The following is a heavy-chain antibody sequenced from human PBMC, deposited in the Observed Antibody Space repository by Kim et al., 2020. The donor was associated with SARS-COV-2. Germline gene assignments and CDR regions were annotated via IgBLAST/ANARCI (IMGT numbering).Heavy chain of an antibody. Sequence: SETLSLTCAVYGGSFSGYYWSWIRQPPGKGLEWIGEINHSGSTNYNPSLKSRVTISVDTSKNQFSLKLSSVTAADTAVYYCARGRGWFGEWYYGMDVWGQGTTVTVSS. CDR1: GGSFSGYY. J-gene: IGHJ6*02. D-gene: IGHD3-10*01. CDR3: ARGRGWFGEWYYGMDV. V-gene: IGHV4-34*01. CDR2: INHSGST.